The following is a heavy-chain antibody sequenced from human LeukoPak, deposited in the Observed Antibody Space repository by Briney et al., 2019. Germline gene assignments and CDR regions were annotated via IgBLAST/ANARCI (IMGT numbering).Heavy chain of an antibody. V-gene: IGHV3-48*02. CDR3: ARVYYDSSGYYYAVDI. CDR1: GFTFNSYN. CDR2: ITSSGSLT. D-gene: IGHD3-22*01. J-gene: IGHJ3*02. Sequence: GGSLRLSCVASGFTFNSYNMNWVRHAPGKGLEWVSYITSSGSLTYSADSVKGRFIVSRDNAKNSPYLQLNSLRDEDTAVYYCARVYYDSSGYYYAVDIWGQGTMVTVSS.